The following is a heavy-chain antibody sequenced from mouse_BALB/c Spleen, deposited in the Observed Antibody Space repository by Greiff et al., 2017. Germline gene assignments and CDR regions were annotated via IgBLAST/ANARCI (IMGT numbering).Heavy chain of an antibody. D-gene: IGHD1-1*01. J-gene: IGHJ2*01. CDR1: GYSITSDYA. CDR2: ISYSGST. CDR3: ARNYGSLLYYFDY. V-gene: IGHV3-2*02. Sequence: DVKLVESGPGLVKPSQSLSLTCTVTGYSITSDYAWNWIRQFPGNKLEWMGYISYSGSTSYNPSLKSRISITRDTSKNQFFLQLNSVTTEDTATYYCARNYGSLLYYFDYWGQGTTLTVSS.